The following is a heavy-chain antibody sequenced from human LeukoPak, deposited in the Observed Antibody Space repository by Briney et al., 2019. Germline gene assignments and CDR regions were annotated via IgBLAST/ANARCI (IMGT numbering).Heavy chain of an antibody. CDR3: AKSKLVGATPFDY. CDR2: ISGSGSST. CDR1: GFTLRIYA. D-gene: IGHD1-26*01. Sequence: GGSLRLSCAASGFTLRIYAMSWVRHAPGKGLEWVSAISGSGSSTYYADSVKGRFTISRDNSKNTLYLQMNSLRAEDTAVYYCAKSKLVGATPFDYWGQGTLVTVSS. V-gene: IGHV3-23*01. J-gene: IGHJ4*02.